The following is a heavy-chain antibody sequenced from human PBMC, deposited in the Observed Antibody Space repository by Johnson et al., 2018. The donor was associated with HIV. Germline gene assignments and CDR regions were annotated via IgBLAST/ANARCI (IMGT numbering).Heavy chain of an antibody. J-gene: IGHJ3*02. V-gene: IGHV3-7*03. CDR1: GFTVSSNY. CDR2: IKQDGSDK. CDR3: ARLIVGAPGAFDI. Sequence: VQLVESGGGLIQPGGSLRLSCAASGFTVSSNYMSWVRQAPGKGLEWVANIKQDGSDKYYVDSVKGRFTISRDNAKNSLYLQMNSLRAEDTAVYYCARLIVGAPGAFDIWGQGTMVTVSS. D-gene: IGHD1-26*01.